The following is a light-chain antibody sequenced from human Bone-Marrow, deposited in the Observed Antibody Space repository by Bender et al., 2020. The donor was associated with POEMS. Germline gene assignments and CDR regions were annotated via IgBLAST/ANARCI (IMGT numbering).Light chain of an antibody. J-gene: IGLJ2*01. CDR2: EDN. CDR1: QLGDQY. V-gene: IGLV3-1*01. Sequence: SYVLTQSPSVSVAPGQTANITCSGDQLGDQYASWYQLKPGQSPVLVIYEDNKRPSGIPERFSGSNSGNIATLTISGTQALDEADYYCQAWDTSSVVFGGGTKLTVL. CDR3: QAWDTSSVV.